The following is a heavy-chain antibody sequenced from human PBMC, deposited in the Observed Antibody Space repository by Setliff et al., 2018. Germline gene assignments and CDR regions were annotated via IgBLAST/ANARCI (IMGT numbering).Heavy chain of an antibody. CDR1: GGSFRNSG. V-gene: IGHV1-69*05. D-gene: IGHD2-15*01. J-gene: IGHJ3*01. CDR2: IVPIYGPA. CDR3: VKASVWVVDANCGSFDV. Sequence: SVKVSCKASGGSFRNSGSGWVRQAPGQGLEWIGGIVPIYGPAKYAQKFQGRVEITTDESTNTAYMELSSLTSDDTATYYCVKASVWVVDANCGSFDVWGQGTVVTVSS.